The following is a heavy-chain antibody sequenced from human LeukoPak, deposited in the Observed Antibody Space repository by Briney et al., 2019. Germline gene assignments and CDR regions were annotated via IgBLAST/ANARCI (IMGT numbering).Heavy chain of an antibody. D-gene: IGHD3-22*01. CDR3: ARDRGALWYDTSGFAFDI. Sequence: GGSLTLSCAASGFTFSNAWMSWVRQAPGKGLEWVSSISSSSSYMFYADSVKGRFTISRDNAKKSLYLQMNSLRAEDTAVYYCARDRGALWYDTSGFAFDIWGQGTMVTVSS. V-gene: IGHV3-21*01. CDR2: ISSSSSYM. CDR1: GFTFSNAW. J-gene: IGHJ3*02.